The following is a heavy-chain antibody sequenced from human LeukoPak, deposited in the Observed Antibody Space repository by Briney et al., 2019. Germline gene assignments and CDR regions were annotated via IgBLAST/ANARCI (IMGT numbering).Heavy chain of an antibody. CDR3: AGGRTDIVVVPATLRNYYFDY. D-gene: IGHD2-2*01. J-gene: IGHJ4*02. Sequence: ASVKVSCKASGYTFTNYHMNWVRQATGQGLEWMGWMNPNSGNTGYAQKFQGRVTITRNTSISTAYMELSSLRSEDTAVYYCAGGRTDIVVVPATLRNYYFDYWGQGTLVTVSS. CDR1: GYTFTNYH. V-gene: IGHV1-8*03. CDR2: MNPNSGNT.